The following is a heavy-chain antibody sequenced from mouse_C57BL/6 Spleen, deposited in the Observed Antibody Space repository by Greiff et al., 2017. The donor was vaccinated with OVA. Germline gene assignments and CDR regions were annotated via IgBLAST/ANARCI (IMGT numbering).Heavy chain of an antibody. J-gene: IGHJ2*01. D-gene: IGHD1-1*02. Sequence: QVQLQQPGAELVMPGASVKLSCKASGYTFTSYWMHWVKQRPGQGLEWIGVIHPNSGSTNYNEKFKSKATLTVDKSSSTAYMQLRSLTSEDSAVYYCAEDCCDHYANYYGYRGQAATLTVSS. CDR2: IHPNSGST. CDR1: GYTFTSYW. V-gene: IGHV1-64*01. CDR3: AEDCCDHYANYYGY.